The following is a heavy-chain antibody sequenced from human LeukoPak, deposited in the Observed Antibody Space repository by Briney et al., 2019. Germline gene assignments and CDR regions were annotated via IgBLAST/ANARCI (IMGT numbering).Heavy chain of an antibody. CDR1: GYTFTNYG. V-gene: IGHV1-18*01. Sequence: ASVKVSCKASGYTFTNYGISWVRQAPGQGLERMGWISAYNGNTNYAQKFQGRVTMTTDTSTSTAYMELRSLRSDDTAVYYCARGFRQQLEQPPGYWGQGTLVTVSS. CDR2: ISAYNGNT. J-gene: IGHJ4*02. CDR3: ARGFRQQLEQPPGY. D-gene: IGHD6-13*01.